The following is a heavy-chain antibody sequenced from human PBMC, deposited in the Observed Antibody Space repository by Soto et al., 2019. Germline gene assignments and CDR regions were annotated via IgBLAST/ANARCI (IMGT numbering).Heavy chain of an antibody. Sequence: EVQLVESGGGLVQPGGSLKLSCAVSGFTFSVSAIHWVRQASGKGLEWVGRIRSKADNYATAYGASVKGRFSISRDDSITTAYLQMSSLNTEDTAVYYCARLAEWEYYDGMDVWGQGTTVTVSS. D-gene: IGHD1-26*01. CDR1: GFTFSVSA. CDR2: IRSKADNYAT. CDR3: ARLAEWEYYDGMDV. J-gene: IGHJ6*02. V-gene: IGHV3-73*02.